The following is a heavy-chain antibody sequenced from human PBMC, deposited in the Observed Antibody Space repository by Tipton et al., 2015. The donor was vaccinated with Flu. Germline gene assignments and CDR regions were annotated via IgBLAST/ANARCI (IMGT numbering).Heavy chain of an antibody. CDR3: ARDGLGAAAVADYYMDV. CDR1: GGSISSYY. V-gene: IGHV4-4*07. CDR2: IYTSGST. D-gene: IGHD6-13*01. J-gene: IGHJ6*03. Sequence: TLSLTCTVSGGSISSYYWSWIRQPPGKGLEWIGSIYTSGSTNYNPSLKSRVTMSVDTSKNQFSLKLSSVTAADTAVYYCARDGLGAAAVADYYMDVWGKGTTVTVSS.